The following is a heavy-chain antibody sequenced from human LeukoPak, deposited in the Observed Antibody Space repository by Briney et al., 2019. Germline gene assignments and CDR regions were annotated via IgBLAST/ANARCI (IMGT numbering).Heavy chain of an antibody. CDR2: IYHSGST. D-gene: IGHD3-22*01. V-gene: IGHV4-4*02. J-gene: IGHJ5*02. CDR1: GGSISSSNW. CDR3: ASPSYLDYDSSGYFGH. Sequence: SGTLSLTCAVSGGSISSSNWWSWLRQPPGKGLEWIGEIYHSGSTNYNPSLKSRVTISVDKSKNQFSLKLSSVTAADTAVYYCASPSYLDYDSSGYFGHWGQGTLVTVSS.